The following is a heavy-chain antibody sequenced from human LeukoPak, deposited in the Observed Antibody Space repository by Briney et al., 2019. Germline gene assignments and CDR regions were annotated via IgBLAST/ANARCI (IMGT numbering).Heavy chain of an antibody. J-gene: IGHJ2*01. Sequence: GRSLRLSCAASGFTFSSYGMHWVRQAPGKGLEWVAVISYDGSNKYYADSVKGRFTISRDNSKNTLYLQMNSLRAEDTAVYYCAGRGKYWHFDLWGRGTLVTVSS. D-gene: IGHD3-10*01. CDR3: AGRGKYWHFDL. CDR2: ISYDGSNK. CDR1: GFTFSSYG. V-gene: IGHV3-30*03.